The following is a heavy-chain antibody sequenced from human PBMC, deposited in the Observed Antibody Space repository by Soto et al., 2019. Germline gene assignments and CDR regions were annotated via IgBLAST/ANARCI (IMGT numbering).Heavy chain of an antibody. V-gene: IGHV4-39*01. CDR1: GGSINSSHSC. J-gene: IGHJ4*02. D-gene: IGHD2-21*01. CDR2: VYYGGGT. Sequence: PSETRSLTCDVSGGSINSSHSCCVWVRLPPGRGLEFLGSVYYGGGTYYNPSRKRRVTVSVDTSKNQVSLRVRSVTVAETAMYYCVRVVDPATRHTDFDSWGQGIVVTVSS. CDR3: VRVVDPATRHTDFDS.